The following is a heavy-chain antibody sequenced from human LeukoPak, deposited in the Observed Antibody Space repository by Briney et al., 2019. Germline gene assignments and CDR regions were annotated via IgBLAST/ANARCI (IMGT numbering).Heavy chain of an antibody. CDR1: GDSISSSGYY. D-gene: IGHD3-10*01. J-gene: IGHJ6*02. CDR2: IYYSGST. V-gene: IGHV4-61*08. Sequence: SETLSLTCTVSGDSISSSGYYWGWIRQPPGKGLEWIGYIYYSGSTNYNPSLKSRVTISVDTSKNQFSLKLSSVTAADTAVYYCARASRDYGSGSYHPRAMDVWGQGTTVTVSS. CDR3: ARASRDYGSGSYHPRAMDV.